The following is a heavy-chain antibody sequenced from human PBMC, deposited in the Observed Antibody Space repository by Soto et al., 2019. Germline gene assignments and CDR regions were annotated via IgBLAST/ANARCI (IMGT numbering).Heavy chain of an antibody. CDR2: ISYDGSNK. V-gene: IGHV3-30*18. CDR1: VFTFSSYG. Sequence: GGSLRLSCAVSVFTFSSYGMHWVRQAPGKGLEWVAVISYDGSNKYYADSVKGRFTISRDNSKNTLYLQMNSLRAEDTAVYYCAKDVESDIFLGSSGYYYYGMDVWGQGTTVTVSS. D-gene: IGHD2-8*02. CDR3: AKDVESDIFLGSSGYYYYGMDV. J-gene: IGHJ6*02.